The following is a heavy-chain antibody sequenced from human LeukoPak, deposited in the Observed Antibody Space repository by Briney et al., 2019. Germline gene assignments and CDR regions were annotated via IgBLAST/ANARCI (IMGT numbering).Heavy chain of an antibody. CDR3: ARGSDSNFGARDGFDY. Sequence: GGSLRLSCSVSGFSFSDYAINWVRQAPGKGLEWVAFIRGNAYGETTDYAASVKGRFSISRDEFDSIAYLQMNSLKTEDTAVYYCARGSDSNFGARDGFDYWGQGTLVTVSS. D-gene: IGHD3-16*01. CDR1: GFSFSDYA. J-gene: IGHJ4*02. CDR2: IRGNAYGETT. V-gene: IGHV3-49*04.